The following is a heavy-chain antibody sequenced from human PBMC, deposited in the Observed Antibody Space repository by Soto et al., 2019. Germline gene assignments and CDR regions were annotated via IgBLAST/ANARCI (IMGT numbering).Heavy chain of an antibody. J-gene: IGHJ4*02. D-gene: IGHD2-21*01. CDR3: AKDRPPFVSS. CDR2: ISGYGDAT. V-gene: IGHV3-23*01. CDR1: GFIFSNYA. Sequence: EVQMLESGGGLVQPGGSLRLSCATSGFIFSNYAMTWVRQAPGKGLEWVSSISGYGDATYYADSVKGRFTISRDSSKNTFYLQMNSLRAEDTAVYYCAKDRPPFVSSRGQGALVTVSS.